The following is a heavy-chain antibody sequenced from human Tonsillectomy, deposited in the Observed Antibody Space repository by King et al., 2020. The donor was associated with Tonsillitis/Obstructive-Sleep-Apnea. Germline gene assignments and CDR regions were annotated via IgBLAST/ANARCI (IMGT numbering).Heavy chain of an antibody. J-gene: IGHJ6*02. CDR2: ISAYNGNT. CDR1: GYTFISYG. D-gene: IGHD3-10*01. Sequence: VQLVESGAEVKKPGASVNVSCTASGYTFISYGISWVRQAPGQGLEWMGCISAYNGNTNYAQKLQGRVTMTTDTSTITAYMELRSLRSDDTAVYYCARVWSPESLYYYYGMDVWGQGTTVTVSS. CDR3: ARVWSPESLYYYYGMDV. V-gene: IGHV1-18*01.